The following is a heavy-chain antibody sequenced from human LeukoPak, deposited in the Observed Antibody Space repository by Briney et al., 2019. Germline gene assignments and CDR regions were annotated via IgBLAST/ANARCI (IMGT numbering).Heavy chain of an antibody. V-gene: IGHV5-10-1*01. D-gene: IGHD6-13*01. CDR3: ARLGVGSSWYGVADY. J-gene: IGHJ4*02. CDR2: IDPSDSYI. Sequence: RGESPRISCQGSGYSFTSYWISWVRQMPGKGLEWMGRIDPSDSYINYSPSFQGHVTTSADKSISTAYLQWSSLKASDTAMYYCARLGVGSSWYGVADYWGQGTLVTVSS. CDR1: GYSFTSYW.